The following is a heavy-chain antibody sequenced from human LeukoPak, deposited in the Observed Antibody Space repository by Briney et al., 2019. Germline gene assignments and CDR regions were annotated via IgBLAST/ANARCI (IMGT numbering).Heavy chain of an antibody. CDR2: ISGSGGST. J-gene: IGHJ1*01. D-gene: IGHD6-19*01. Sequence: PGGSLRLSCAASGFTFHHYAIHWVRQVPGKGLEWVSAISGSGGSTYYADSVKGRFTISRDNSKNTLYLQMNSLRAEDTAVYYCAKGGQWLVLKMYFQHWGQGTLVTVSS. CDR1: GFTFHHYA. CDR3: AKGGQWLVLKMYFQH. V-gene: IGHV3-23*01.